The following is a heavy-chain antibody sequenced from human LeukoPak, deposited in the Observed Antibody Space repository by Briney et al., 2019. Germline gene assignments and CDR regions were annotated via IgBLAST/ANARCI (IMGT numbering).Heavy chain of an antibody. CDR3: ARGIDSSGWYIGAFDI. Sequence: SETLSLTCAVSGGSISSGGYSWSWIRQPPGKGLEWIGYIYYSGSTYYNPSLKSRVTISVDTSKNQFSLKLSSVTAADTAVYYCARGIDSSGWYIGAFDIWGQGTMVTVSS. D-gene: IGHD6-19*01. CDR2: IYYSGST. J-gene: IGHJ3*02. V-gene: IGHV4-30-4*07. CDR1: GGSISSGGYS.